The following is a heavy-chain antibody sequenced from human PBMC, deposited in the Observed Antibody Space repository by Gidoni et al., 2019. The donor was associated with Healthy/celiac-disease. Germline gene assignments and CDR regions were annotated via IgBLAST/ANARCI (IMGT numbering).Heavy chain of an antibody. CDR1: GGSFRGYY. D-gene: IGHD6-13*01. Sequence: QVQLQQWGAGLLKPSETLSLTCAVYGGSFRGYYWSWIRQPPGKGLEWIGEINHSGSTNDNPSLKSRVTISVDTSKNQFSLKLCSVTAADTAVYYCARIRVEGLEQQLVYYFDYWGQGTLVTVSS. CDR2: INHSGST. V-gene: IGHV4-34*01. J-gene: IGHJ4*02. CDR3: ARIRVEGLEQQLVYYFDY.